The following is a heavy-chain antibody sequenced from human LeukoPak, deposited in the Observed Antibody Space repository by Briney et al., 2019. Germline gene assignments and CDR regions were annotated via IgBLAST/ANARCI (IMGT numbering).Heavy chain of an antibody. J-gene: IGHJ5*02. CDR3: ARERVVSDYNWFDP. D-gene: IGHD6-25*01. V-gene: IGHV4-34*01. Sequence: PETLSLTCAVHGASFSGYSWGWVRQSPGKGLEWIGEVNRVGYTIYDPSLKSRVTISIDTSTTQFSLRLTSVTVADTAVYFCARERVVSDYNWFDPWGQGTLVTVSS. CDR1: GASFSGYS. CDR2: VNRVGYT.